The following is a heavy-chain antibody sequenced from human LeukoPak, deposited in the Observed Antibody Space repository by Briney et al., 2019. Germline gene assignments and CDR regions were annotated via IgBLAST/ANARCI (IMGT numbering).Heavy chain of an antibody. CDR2: IYYSGST. Sequence: SETLSPTCSVSGGSIRGDYWRWIRQPPGKGLEWLGYIYYSGSTKYNPSLKSRVIISVDTSKNQFSLQLNSVTPEDTAVYYCARDRSARAGTLLIAFDIWGQGTMVTVSS. D-gene: IGHD3-16*01. CDR3: ARDRSARAGTLLIAFDI. J-gene: IGHJ3*02. V-gene: IGHV4-59*12. CDR1: GGSIRGDY.